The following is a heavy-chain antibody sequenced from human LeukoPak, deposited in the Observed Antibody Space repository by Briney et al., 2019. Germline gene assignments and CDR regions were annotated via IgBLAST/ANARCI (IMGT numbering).Heavy chain of an antibody. Sequence: GGSLRLSCAASGFTFSSYSMNWVRQAPGKGLEWVSSISSSSSYIYYADSVKGRFTISRDNAKNSLYLQMNSLRAEDTAVYYCARGYGSGSYYIAPDYYYYGMDVWGKGTTVTVSS. CDR2: ISSSSSYI. CDR3: ARGYGSGSYYIAPDYYYYGMDV. J-gene: IGHJ6*04. CDR1: GFTFSSYS. V-gene: IGHV3-21*01. D-gene: IGHD3-10*01.